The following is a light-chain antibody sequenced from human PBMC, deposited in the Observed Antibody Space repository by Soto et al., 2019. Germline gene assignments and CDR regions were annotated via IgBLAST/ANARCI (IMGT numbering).Light chain of an antibody. Sequence: EIVLTQSPGTLSLSPGERATLSCRTSQSVSSSYLAWYQQNPGQAPRLLIYGASSRATGIPDRFSGSGSGTVFNLTISRLEPVDFAVYYCQQYGSSLSWTFGQGTKVEIK. J-gene: IGKJ1*01. CDR3: QQYGSSLSWT. CDR2: GAS. CDR1: QSVSSSY. V-gene: IGKV3-20*01.